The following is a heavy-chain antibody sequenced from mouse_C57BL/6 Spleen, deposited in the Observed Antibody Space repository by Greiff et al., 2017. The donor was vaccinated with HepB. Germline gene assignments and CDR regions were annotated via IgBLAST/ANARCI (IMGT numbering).Heavy chain of an antibody. CDR1: GYAFSSSW. CDR3: AIGYSYAMDY. V-gene: IGHV1-82*01. J-gene: IGHJ4*01. CDR2: IYPGDGDT. D-gene: IGHD2-3*01. Sequence: VKVVESGPELVKPGASVKISCKASGYAFSSSWMNWVKQRPGKGLEWIGRIYPGDGDTNYNGKFKGKATLTADKSSSTAYMQLSSLTSEDSAVYFCAIGYSYAMDYWGQGTSVTVSS.